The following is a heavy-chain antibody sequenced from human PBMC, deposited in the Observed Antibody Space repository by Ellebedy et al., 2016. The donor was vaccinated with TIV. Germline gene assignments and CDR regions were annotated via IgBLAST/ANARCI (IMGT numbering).Heavy chain of an antibody. Sequence: PGGSLRLSCAASGFTFSSYSMNWVRQAPGKGLEWVSSISSSSSYIYYADSVKGRFTISRDNAKNSLYLQMNSLRAEDTAVYYCARDRGTTNYYGMDVWGQGTTVTVSS. CDR3: ARDRGTTNYYGMDV. D-gene: IGHD1-14*01. CDR1: GFTFSSYS. CDR2: ISSSSSYI. J-gene: IGHJ6*02. V-gene: IGHV3-21*01.